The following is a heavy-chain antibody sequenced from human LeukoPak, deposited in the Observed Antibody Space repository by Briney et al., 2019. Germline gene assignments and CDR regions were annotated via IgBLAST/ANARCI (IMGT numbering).Heavy chain of an antibody. J-gene: IGHJ4*02. CDR3: AKDRWGMGVAADGFFDY. CDR1: GFTFSSYA. V-gene: IGHV3-23*01. D-gene: IGHD2-15*01. Sequence: PGGSLRLSCTASGFTFSSYAMSWVRQAPGKGLEWVSAISGSGGSTYYADSVKGRFTISRYNSKNTLYLQMNSLRAEDTAVYYGAKDRWGMGVAADGFFDYWGQGTLVTVSS. CDR2: ISGSGGST.